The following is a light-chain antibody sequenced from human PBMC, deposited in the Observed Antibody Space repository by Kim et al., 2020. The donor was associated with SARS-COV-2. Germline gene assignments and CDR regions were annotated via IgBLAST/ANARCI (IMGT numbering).Light chain of an antibody. Sequence: SATINCKSSQSVLYSSNNKNCIVWYQQKPGQPPKVVIYWASTRKSGVPDRFSGSGSGTDFTLTISSLQAEDVAVYYCQQYYTTPYTFGQGTKLEIK. CDR3: QQYYTTPYT. CDR1: QSVLYSSNNKNC. J-gene: IGKJ2*01. CDR2: WAS. V-gene: IGKV4-1*01.